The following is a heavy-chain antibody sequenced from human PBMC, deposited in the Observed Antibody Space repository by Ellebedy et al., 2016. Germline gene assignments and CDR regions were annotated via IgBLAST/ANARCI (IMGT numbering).Heavy chain of an antibody. CDR3: ARAPSDYDFWSGYLVGYYYYYMDV. CDR2: ISSSSSTI. CDR1: GFTFSSYS. V-gene: IGHV3-48*01. D-gene: IGHD3-3*01. J-gene: IGHJ6*03. Sequence: GGSLRLSXAASGFTFSSYSMNWVRQAPGKGLEWVSYISSSSSTIYYADSVKGRFTISKDNAKNSLYLQMNSLRAEDTAVYYCARAPSDYDFWSGYLVGYYYYYMDVWGKGTTVTVSS.